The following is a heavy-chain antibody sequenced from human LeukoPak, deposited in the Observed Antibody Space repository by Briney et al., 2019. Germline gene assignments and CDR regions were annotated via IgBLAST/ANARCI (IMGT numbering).Heavy chain of an antibody. CDR2: IKEDGSDK. Sequence: QPGGSLRLSCAASGFTFSSYWMKWVRQAPGKGLEWVASIKEDGSDKYYVDSVKGRFTISRDNAKSSLYLQMNSLRAEDTAVYYCARVGFGDRMAYYFDYWGQGTLVTVSS. CDR1: GFTFSSYW. J-gene: IGHJ4*02. D-gene: IGHD5-24*01. V-gene: IGHV3-7*01. CDR3: ARVGFGDRMAYYFDY.